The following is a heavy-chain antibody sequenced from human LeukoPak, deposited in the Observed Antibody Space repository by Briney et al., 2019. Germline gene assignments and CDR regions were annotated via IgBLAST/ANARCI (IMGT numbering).Heavy chain of an antibody. V-gene: IGHV3-7*03. Sequence: PGGSLRLSCAASGFTFSSYWMSWVRQAPGKGLEWVANIKQDGSEKYYVDSVKGRFTISRDNAKNSLYLQMNSLRAEDTAVYYCARDIVVRLGDYYGMDVWGKGTTATVSS. J-gene: IGHJ6*04. CDR2: IKQDGSEK. CDR3: ARDIVVRLGDYYGMDV. CDR1: GFTFSSYW. D-gene: IGHD2-2*01.